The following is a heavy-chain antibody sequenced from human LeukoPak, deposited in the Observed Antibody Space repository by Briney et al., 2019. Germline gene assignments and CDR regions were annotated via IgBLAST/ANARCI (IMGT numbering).Heavy chain of an antibody. CDR1: GFTFSSYS. D-gene: IGHD3-16*01. V-gene: IGHV3-21*01. CDR3: ARVGDRNYYAMDV. CDR2: ISSSSSYI. J-gene: IGHJ6*02. Sequence: GGSLRLSCAASGFTFSSYSMNWVRQAPGKGLEWVSSISSSSSYIYCADSVKGRFTISRDNAKNSLYLQMNSLRAEDTAVYYCARVGDRNYYAMDVWGQGTTVTVSS.